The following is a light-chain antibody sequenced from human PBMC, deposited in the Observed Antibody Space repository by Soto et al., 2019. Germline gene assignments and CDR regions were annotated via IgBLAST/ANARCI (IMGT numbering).Light chain of an antibody. CDR2: KTS. CDR1: QSVSIW. CDR3: QQFNTSPWT. Sequence: DIQMTHSPSTLSASEGDRANISRRASQSVSIWLAWYQQKPGRAPKLLIYKTSILESGVPSRFSGSGSGTEFTLTISSLQPDDFATYYCQQFNTSPWTFGQGTKVDIK. J-gene: IGKJ1*01. V-gene: IGKV1-5*03.